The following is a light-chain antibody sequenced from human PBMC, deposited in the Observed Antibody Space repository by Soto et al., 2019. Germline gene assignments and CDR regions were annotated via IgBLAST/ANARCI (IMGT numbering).Light chain of an antibody. CDR3: CSYAGSSFYV. CDR1: SSDVGSYNL. CDR2: EVS. J-gene: IGLJ1*01. Sequence: QSALTQPASVSGSPGQWITISCTGTSSDVGSYNLVSWYQQHPGKAPKLMIYEVSKRPSGVSNRFSGSKSGNTAPLTISGLQAEDEADYYCCSYAGSSFYVFGTGTKVTVL. V-gene: IGLV2-23*02.